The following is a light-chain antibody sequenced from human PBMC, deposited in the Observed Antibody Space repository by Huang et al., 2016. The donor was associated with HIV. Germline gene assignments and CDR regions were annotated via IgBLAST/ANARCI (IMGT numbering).Light chain of an antibody. CDR2: WAS. CDR3: QQYYTNHYT. V-gene: IGKV4-1*01. J-gene: IGKJ2*01. Sequence: IVMTQSPESLTLSLGARAAINCKSSQDLFYNSTEKNYLAWYQQKPRHPPKLLLYWASTRDSGVPARLSGSGSRTNFTLTINGLQSDDSALYYCQQYYTNHYTFGQGTKLEIK. CDR1: QDLFYNSTEKNY.